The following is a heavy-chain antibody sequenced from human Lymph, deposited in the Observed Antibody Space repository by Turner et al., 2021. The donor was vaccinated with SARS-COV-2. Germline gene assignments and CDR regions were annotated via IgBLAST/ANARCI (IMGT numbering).Heavy chain of an antibody. J-gene: IGHJ4*02. CDR2: ITFTSSYK. D-gene: IGHD2-21*02. CDR1: GFTFSSYS. V-gene: IGHV3-21*01. CDR3: ARGPPDFPYYFDY. Sequence: EVQLVESGGGLVKPGWSLRLSCSASGFTFSSYSMNWVRQAPGKGLGWVSSITFTSSYKYYADSVKGRFTISRDNAKNSLYLQMNSLRAEDTAVYYCARGPPDFPYYFDYWGQGTLVTVSS.